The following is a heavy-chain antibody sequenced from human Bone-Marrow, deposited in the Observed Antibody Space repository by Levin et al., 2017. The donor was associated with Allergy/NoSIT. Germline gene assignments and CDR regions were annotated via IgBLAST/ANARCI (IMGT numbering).Heavy chain of an antibody. Sequence: GGSLRLSCAASGFTFSSYAMHWVRQAPGKGLEWVAVISYDGSNKYYADSVKGRFTISRDNSKNTLYLQMNSLRAEDTAVYYCARDYYGSGSYFMEVGYYYYGMDVWGQGTTVTVSS. J-gene: IGHJ6*02. CDR1: GFTFSSYA. CDR2: ISYDGSNK. V-gene: IGHV3-30*04. CDR3: ARDYYGSGSYFMEVGYYYYGMDV. D-gene: IGHD3-10*01.